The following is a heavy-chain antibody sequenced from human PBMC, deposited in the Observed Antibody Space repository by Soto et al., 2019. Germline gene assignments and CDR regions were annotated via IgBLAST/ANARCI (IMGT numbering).Heavy chain of an antibody. CDR2: INPNSGGT. CDR1: GYTFTGYY. CDR3: ARVPLPDYGDYNYYYYGMDV. Sequence: SVKVSCKASGYTFTGYYMHWVRQAPGQGLEWMGWINPNSGGTNYAQKFQGRVTMTRDTTISTAYMELSRLRSDDTAVYYCARVPLPDYGDYNYYYYGMDVWGQGTTVTVSS. D-gene: IGHD4-17*01. V-gene: IGHV1-2*02. J-gene: IGHJ6*02.